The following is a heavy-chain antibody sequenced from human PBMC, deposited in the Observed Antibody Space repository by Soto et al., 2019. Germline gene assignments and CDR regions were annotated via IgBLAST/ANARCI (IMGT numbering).Heavy chain of an antibody. Sequence: EVQLVESGGGLVKPGGSLRLSCAASGFTFSSYSMNWVRQAPGKGLEWVSSISSSSSYIYYADSVKGRFTISRDNAKNSLYLQMNSLRAEDTAVYYCARDISGYCSGGSCYSLYYYYMDVWGKGTTVTVSS. CDR2: ISSSSSYI. D-gene: IGHD2-15*01. V-gene: IGHV3-21*01. CDR1: GFTFSSYS. CDR3: ARDISGYCSGGSCYSLYYYYMDV. J-gene: IGHJ6*03.